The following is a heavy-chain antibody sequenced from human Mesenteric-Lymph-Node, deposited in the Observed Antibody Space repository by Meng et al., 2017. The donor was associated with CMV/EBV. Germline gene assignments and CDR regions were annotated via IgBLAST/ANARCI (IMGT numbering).Heavy chain of an antibody. CDR1: GSTFTRYY. Sequence: SCNASGSTFTRYYMHWVRQAPGQGLEWMGIINPSGGSTSYAQKFQGRVTMTRDTSTSTVYMELSSLRSEDTAVYYCARDYSNYGGLDYWGQGTLVTVSS. CDR2: INPSGGST. J-gene: IGHJ4*02. D-gene: IGHD4-11*01. CDR3: ARDYSNYGGLDY. V-gene: IGHV1-46*01.